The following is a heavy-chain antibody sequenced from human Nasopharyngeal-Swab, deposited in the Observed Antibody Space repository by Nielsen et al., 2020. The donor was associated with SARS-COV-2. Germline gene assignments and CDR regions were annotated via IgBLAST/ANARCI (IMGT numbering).Heavy chain of an antibody. CDR2: ISGRGAGR. J-gene: IGHJ4*02. CDR1: GFTFSNYA. D-gene: IGHD4-17*01. V-gene: IGHV3-23*01. CDR3: ARDLLSTGPFDY. Sequence: GESLKISCAASGFTFSNYAVSWVRQAPGKGLEWVSGISGRGAGRNYADSVKGRFTISRDNSKNTLYLQMNSLRAEDTAVYYCARDLLSTGPFDYWGQGTLVTVSS.